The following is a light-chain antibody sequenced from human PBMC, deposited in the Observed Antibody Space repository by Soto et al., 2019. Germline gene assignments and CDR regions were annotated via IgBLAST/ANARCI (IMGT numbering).Light chain of an antibody. Sequence: DIQMTQSPSTLSASVRDRVTITCRASQSISSWLAWYQQKPGKAPELLIYDASSLESGVPSRFSGSGSGTEFTLTISSLQPDDFATYYCQQYNSYSTFGQGTKLEIK. J-gene: IGKJ2*01. CDR1: QSISSW. CDR3: QQYNSYST. CDR2: DAS. V-gene: IGKV1-5*01.